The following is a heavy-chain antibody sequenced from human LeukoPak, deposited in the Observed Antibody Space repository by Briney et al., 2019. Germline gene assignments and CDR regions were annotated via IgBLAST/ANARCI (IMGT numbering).Heavy chain of an antibody. D-gene: IGHD3-10*01. CDR1: GYTFTSYG. Sequence: ASVKVSCKASGYTFTSYGISWVRQAPGQGLEWMGWISAYNGNTNYAQKLQGRVTTTTDTSTSTAYMELRSLRSDDTAVYYCARVGYGSGSRPRYFDYWGQGTLVTVSS. J-gene: IGHJ4*02. CDR2: ISAYNGNT. CDR3: ARVGYGSGSRPRYFDY. V-gene: IGHV1-18*01.